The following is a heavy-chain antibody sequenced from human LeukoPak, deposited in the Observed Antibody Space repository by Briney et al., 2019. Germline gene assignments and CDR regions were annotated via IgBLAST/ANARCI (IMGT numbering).Heavy chain of an antibody. J-gene: IGHJ4*02. CDR3: ARDFENYGGNAFDY. CDR1: GFTFSSYG. Sequence: GGSLRLSCAASGFTFSSYGMHWVRQAPGKRLEWVAVIWYDGSNKYYADSVKGRFTISRDNSKNTLYLQMNSLRAEDTAVYYCARDFENYGGNAFDYWGQGTLVTVSS. CDR2: IWYDGSNK. V-gene: IGHV3-33*01. D-gene: IGHD4-23*01.